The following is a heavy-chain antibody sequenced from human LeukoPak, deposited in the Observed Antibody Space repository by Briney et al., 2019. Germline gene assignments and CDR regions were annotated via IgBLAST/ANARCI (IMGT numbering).Heavy chain of an antibody. CDR1: GFTFSNYG. CDR3: AKGGATTNYYYYYMDV. J-gene: IGHJ6*03. Sequence: GGSLRLSCAASGFTFSNYGMSWVRQAPGKGLEWVSSISYTGGNTFYADSVKGRFTISRDNSKNTLYLQMNSLRAEDTAVYYCAKGGATTNYYYYYMDVWGKGTTVTVSS. CDR2: ISYTGGNT. D-gene: IGHD1-26*01. V-gene: IGHV3-23*01.